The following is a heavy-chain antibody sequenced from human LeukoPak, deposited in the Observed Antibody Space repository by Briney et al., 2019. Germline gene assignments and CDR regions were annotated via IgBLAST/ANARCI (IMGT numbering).Heavy chain of an antibody. CDR3: ARSHIAAFDY. CDR1: GDSISFYY. Sequence: SETLSLTCTVSGDSISFYYWSWIRQPPGQGLEWIGYIFYNGSTNYNPSLKSRVTISVDTSKNQFSLKLSSVTAADTAVYYCARSHIAAFDYWGQGTLVTVSS. J-gene: IGHJ4*02. V-gene: IGHV4-59*01. D-gene: IGHD6-6*01. CDR2: IFYNGST.